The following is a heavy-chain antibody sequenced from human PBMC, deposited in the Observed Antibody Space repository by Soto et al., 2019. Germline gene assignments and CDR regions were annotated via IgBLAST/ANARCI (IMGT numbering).Heavy chain of an antibody. J-gene: IGHJ4*02. CDR3: ARATGSSSHADY. V-gene: IGHV1-69*02. Sequence: QVQLVQSGAEVKKPGSSVKVSCKASGGTFSSYTISWVRQAPGQGLEWMGRIIPILGIANYAQKFQGRVTIXAXXSTSTAYMELSSLRSEDTAVYYCARATGSSSHADYWGQGTLVTVSS. CDR1: GGTFSSYT. CDR2: IIPILGIA. D-gene: IGHD6-13*01.